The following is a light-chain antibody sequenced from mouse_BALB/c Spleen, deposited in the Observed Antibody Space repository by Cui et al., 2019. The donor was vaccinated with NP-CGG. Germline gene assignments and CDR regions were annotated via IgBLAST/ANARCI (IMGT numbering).Light chain of an antibody. Sequence: QAVVTQESALTISPGATVTLTCRSSTGAVTTSNYANWVQEKPDHFFTGLIGGTNNRAPGVPARFSGSLIGDKAALTITGAQTEDEAIYFCALWYSNHWVFGGGTKLTGL. CDR3: ALWYSNHWV. CDR2: GTN. J-gene: IGLJ1*01. CDR1: TGAVTTSNY. V-gene: IGLV1*01.